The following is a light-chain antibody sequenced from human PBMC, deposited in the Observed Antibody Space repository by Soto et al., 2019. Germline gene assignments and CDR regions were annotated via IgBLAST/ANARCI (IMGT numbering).Light chain of an antibody. CDR2: KAS. CDR1: QSISTW. CDR3: QQYNSYVWT. J-gene: IGKJ1*01. V-gene: IGKV1-5*03. Sequence: IQFTQAPSSLSASVGDRVTITCRASQSISTWLAWYQQKPGKAPKLLIYKASSLESGVPSRFSGSASGTEFTLTISSLQPDDFATYYCQQYNSYVWTFGQGTKVE.